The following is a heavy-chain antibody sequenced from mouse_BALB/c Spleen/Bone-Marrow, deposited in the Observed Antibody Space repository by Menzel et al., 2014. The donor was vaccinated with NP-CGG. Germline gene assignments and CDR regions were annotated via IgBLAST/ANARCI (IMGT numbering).Heavy chain of an antibody. Sequence: EVKLVESGGGLVKPGGSLKLSCAASGFAFXSYDMSWVRQTPEERLEWVATISSGGSYTYYPDSVKGRFTISRDNARNTLYLQMSSLRSEDTALYYCAGHPYYGNYPAWFAYWGQGTLVTVSA. CDR3: AGHPYYGNYPAWFAY. CDR1: GFAFXSYD. J-gene: IGHJ3*01. D-gene: IGHD2-10*01. CDR2: ISSGGSYT. V-gene: IGHV5-9*02.